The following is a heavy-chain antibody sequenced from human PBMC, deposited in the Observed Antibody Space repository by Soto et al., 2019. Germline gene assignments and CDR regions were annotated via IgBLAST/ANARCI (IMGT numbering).Heavy chain of an antibody. CDR1: GFTFGGSA. Sequence: EGQLVESGGGLVQPGGSLKLSCAASGFTFGGSAMHWVRQASGKGLEWVGYISSKTNSYATAYAESVKGRFTISRDDSMNTAYLQMNSLKTEDTAVYFCTRQTDAVQWLVVPTDYNFDYWGQGTLVTVSS. V-gene: IGHV3-73*02. D-gene: IGHD6-19*01. CDR3: TRQTDAVQWLVVPTDYNFDY. J-gene: IGHJ4*02. CDR2: ISSKTNSYAT.